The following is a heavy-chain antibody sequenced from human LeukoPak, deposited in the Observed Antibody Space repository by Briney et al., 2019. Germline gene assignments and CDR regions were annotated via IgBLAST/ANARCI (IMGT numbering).Heavy chain of an antibody. Sequence: GGSLRLSCVASGFTYKMYAMSWVRHAPGKRLEWVSTFSGPMETPYYAPSVRGRFTMSRDNSKNTLSLQMNSLRAEDTAIYYCAKASLGSCTGARCYHFDNWGQGTLVTVSS. CDR1: GFTYKMYA. CDR2: FSGPMETP. CDR3: AKASLGSCTGARCYHFDN. D-gene: IGHD2-8*02. J-gene: IGHJ4*02. V-gene: IGHV3-23*01.